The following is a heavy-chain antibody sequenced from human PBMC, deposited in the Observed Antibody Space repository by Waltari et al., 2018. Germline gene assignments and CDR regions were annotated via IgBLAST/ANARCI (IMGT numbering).Heavy chain of an antibody. CDR2: LKPDGSEK. J-gene: IGHJ4*02. D-gene: IGHD1-1*01. V-gene: IGHV3-7*01. CDR1: GFTFSSYC. Sequence: EGQLVESGGGLVQPRGALRLSCAASGFTFSSYCRSWVRQAPGKGLEWVAHLKPDGSEKYYVDSVKGRFTLSRDNAQNSLYLQMNSLRAEDTAVYYCARVGYNWNDDYWGQGTLVTVSS. CDR3: ARVGYNWNDDY.